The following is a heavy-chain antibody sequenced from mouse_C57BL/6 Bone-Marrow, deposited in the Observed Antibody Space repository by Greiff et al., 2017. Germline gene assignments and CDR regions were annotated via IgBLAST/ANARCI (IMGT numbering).Heavy chain of an antibody. D-gene: IGHD1-1*01. V-gene: IGHV4-1*01. J-gene: IGHJ2*01. CDR3: ARQSTTVPYYFDY. CDR2: INPDSSTI. CDR1: GIDFSRYW. Sequence: EVKLLESGGGLVQPGGSLKLSCAASGIDFSRYWMSWVRRAPGKGLEWIGEINPDSSTINYAPSLKDKFIISRDNAKNTLYLQMSKVRSEDTALYYCARQSTTVPYYFDYWGQGTTLTVSS.